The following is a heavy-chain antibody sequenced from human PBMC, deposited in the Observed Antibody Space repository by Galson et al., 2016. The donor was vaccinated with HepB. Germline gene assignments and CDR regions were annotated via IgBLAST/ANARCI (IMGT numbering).Heavy chain of an antibody. CDR2: ISFDGSHK. Sequence: SLRLSCAASGFTFSSYGMHWVRQAPGKGLEWVAVISFDGSHKYYADSVKGRFTISRDNSKNTLYLQMNTRRVEDTAVYYCAKDHNDYFDYWGQGTLVTVSS. CDR1: GFTFSSYG. J-gene: IGHJ4*02. V-gene: IGHV3-30*18. CDR3: AKDHNDYFDY. D-gene: IGHD1-1*01.